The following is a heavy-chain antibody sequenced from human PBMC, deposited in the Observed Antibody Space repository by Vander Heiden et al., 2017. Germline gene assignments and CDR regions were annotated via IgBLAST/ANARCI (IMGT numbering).Heavy chain of an antibody. J-gene: IGHJ4*02. CDR2: ISGSGGST. V-gene: IGHV3-23*01. Sequence: EVQLLESGGGLVQPGGSLRLSCAASGFTFSSYAMSWVRQAAGKGLEWGSAISGSGGSTYYADSVKGRFTISRDNSKNTLYLQMNSLRAEDTAVYYCAKDGSYDILTGYYPDDYWGQGTLVTVSS. D-gene: IGHD3-9*01. CDR3: AKDGSYDILTGYYPDDY. CDR1: GFTFSSYA.